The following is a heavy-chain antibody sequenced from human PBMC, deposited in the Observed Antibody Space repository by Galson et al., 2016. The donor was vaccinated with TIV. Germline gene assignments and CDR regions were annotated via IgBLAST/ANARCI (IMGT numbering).Heavy chain of an antibody. CDR1: GFSFSDYY. Sequence: SLRLSCAASGFSFSDYYMTWIRQAPGKGLEWVSYISHSGTTIYYADSVKGGFTISRDNAKNSLHLQMNSLRAEDTAVYYCARVSVAGDYRGGDDAFDIWGLGTMVSVSS. D-gene: IGHD4-17*01. J-gene: IGHJ3*02. CDR2: ISHSGTTI. V-gene: IGHV3-11*01. CDR3: ARVSVAGDYRGGDDAFDI.